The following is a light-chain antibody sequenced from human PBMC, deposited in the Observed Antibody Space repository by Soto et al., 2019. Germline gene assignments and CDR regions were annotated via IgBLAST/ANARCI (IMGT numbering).Light chain of an antibody. CDR1: QSVSSY. Sequence: EIVLTQSPATLSVAPGERATLSCRASQSVSSYLAWYQQKPGQAPRLLIYDASNRATGIPARFSGSGSGTDFTLTISSLEPEDFAVYYCKQRSKWPLTFGGGNKVDIX. CDR2: DAS. J-gene: IGKJ4*01. CDR3: KQRSKWPLT. V-gene: IGKV3-11*01.